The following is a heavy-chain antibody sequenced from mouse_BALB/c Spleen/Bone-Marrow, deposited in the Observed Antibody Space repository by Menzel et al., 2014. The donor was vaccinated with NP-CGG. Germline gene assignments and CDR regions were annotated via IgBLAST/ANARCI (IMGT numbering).Heavy chain of an antibody. V-gene: IGHV1-18*01. J-gene: IGHJ3*01. Sequence: VQLQQPGPEVVKPGASVKISCKTSGYTFTEYTMHWVKQSHGKSLEWIGGINPNNGGTTYNQKFKGKATLTVDKSSSTAYMELLSLTSEDSAVYYCARSYGYERSWFAYWGQGTLVTVSA. D-gene: IGHD2-2*01. CDR2: INPNNGGT. CDR1: GYTFTEYT. CDR3: ARSYGYERSWFAY.